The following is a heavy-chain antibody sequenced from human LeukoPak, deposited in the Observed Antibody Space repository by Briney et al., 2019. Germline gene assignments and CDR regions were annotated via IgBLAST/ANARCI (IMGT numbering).Heavy chain of an antibody. V-gene: IGHV4-39*01. D-gene: IGHD1-14*01. CDR2: IYSTGKT. J-gene: IGHJ4*02. CDR1: RGSICSTRYY. Sequence: SETLSLTCTVSRGSICSTRYYWGWVRQPPGKGLEWIGSIYSTGKTFYNPSLKSRVTISSDTSKNQFSLNLNSMTAADTAVYYCARVGPGGNTLTGHKYFDSWAQGTLVTVSS. CDR3: ARVGPGGNTLTGHKYFDS.